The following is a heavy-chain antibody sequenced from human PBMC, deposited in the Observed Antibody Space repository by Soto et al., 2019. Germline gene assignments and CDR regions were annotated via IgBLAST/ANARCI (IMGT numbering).Heavy chain of an antibody. J-gene: IGHJ4*02. CDR3: ARYGPPGRGIYVAFADY. Sequence: QVQLVQSGAEVKKTGASGKVSCKASGYTFTSSGISLVRQAPGQGLAWMGWISAYNGNTNYAQKLQGRVTMTTVTSTSTAYMELRSLRSDDTAVYYCARYGPPGRGIYVAFADYWGQGTLVTVSS. CDR1: GYTFTSSG. D-gene: IGHD3-16*01. V-gene: IGHV1-18*01. CDR2: ISAYNGNT.